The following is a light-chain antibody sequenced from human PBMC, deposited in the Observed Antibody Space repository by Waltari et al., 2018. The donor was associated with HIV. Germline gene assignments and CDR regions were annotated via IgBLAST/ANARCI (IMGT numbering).Light chain of an antibody. CDR1: QSVRTN. V-gene: IGKV3-15*01. Sequence: EIVMTLSPATLSVYPGESATLSCRASQSVRTNLAWFQQKPGRAPRLLIYAASTRLPDIPDRFSGSGSGTEFTLTISSLQSEDFAVYYCQHYNNWTPLFTFGPGTTV. J-gene: IGKJ3*01. CDR2: AAS. CDR3: QHYNNWTPLFT.